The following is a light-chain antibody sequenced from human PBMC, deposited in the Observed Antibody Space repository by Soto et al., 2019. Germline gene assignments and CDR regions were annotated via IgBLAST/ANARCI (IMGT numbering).Light chain of an antibody. CDR3: QQYNKWPPWT. V-gene: IGKV3-15*01. J-gene: IGKJ1*01. CDR2: AAS. Sequence: EIVMTQSPATLSVSPGERATLSCRASQSARNNLAWYQQKPGLAPRLLIPAASTRATGIPARFSGNGSETEFTLIIDNLQSEDYALDYWQQYNKWPPWTFGQGTEVEVK. CDR1: QSARNN.